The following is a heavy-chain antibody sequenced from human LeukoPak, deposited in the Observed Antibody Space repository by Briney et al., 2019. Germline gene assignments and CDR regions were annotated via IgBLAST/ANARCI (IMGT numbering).Heavy chain of an antibody. CDR3: AGASGRGS. Sequence: TGGSLRLSCAASGFTFRNYWMSWVRQAPGKGLEWVANIKQDGSEKYYVDSVKGRFTISRDNAKNSLYLQMNSLRVEDTAVYYCAGASGRGSWGQGTLVTVSS. V-gene: IGHV3-7*01. J-gene: IGHJ5*02. CDR1: GFTFRNYW. CDR2: IKQDGSEK. D-gene: IGHD6-6*01.